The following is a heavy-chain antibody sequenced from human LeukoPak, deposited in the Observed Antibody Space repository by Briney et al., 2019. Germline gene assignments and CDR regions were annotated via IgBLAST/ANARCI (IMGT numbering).Heavy chain of an antibody. CDR2: IKSKADGGTT. CDR1: GISFNNAW. J-gene: IGHJ4*02. D-gene: IGHD3-10*01. CDR3: TTYGSGSCLD. V-gene: IGHV3-15*01. Sequence: GGSLRLSCAASGISFNNAWMSWVRQAPGKGLEWVGRIKSKADGGTTDYAAPVKGRFTISRDESKITLYPQMNSLKTEDTAIYYCTTYGSGSCLDWGQGTLVTVSS.